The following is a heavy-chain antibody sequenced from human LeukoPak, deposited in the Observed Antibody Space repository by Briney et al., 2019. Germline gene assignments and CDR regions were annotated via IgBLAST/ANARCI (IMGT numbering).Heavy chain of an antibody. D-gene: IGHD1-14*01. CDR1: GFTFSSYE. CDR2: ISSSGSTI. V-gene: IGHV3-48*03. CDR3: ARVEPPSDY. Sequence: PGGSLRLSCAASGFTFSSYEMNWVRQAPGKGLEWVSYISSSGSTIYYADSVKGRFTISRDNAKNSLYLHMNSLRAEDTAVYYCARVEPPSDYWGQGTPVTVSS. J-gene: IGHJ4*02.